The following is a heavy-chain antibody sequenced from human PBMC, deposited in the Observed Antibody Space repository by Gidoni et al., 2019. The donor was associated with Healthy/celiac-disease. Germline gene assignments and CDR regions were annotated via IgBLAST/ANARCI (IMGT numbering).Heavy chain of an antibody. CDR2: ISGNSGSI. CDR1: GFTFDDYA. Sequence: EVQLVESGGGLVQPGRSLRLSCAASGFTFDDYAMHWVRQAPGKGLEWVSGISGNSGSIGYADSVKGRFTISRDNAKNSLYLQMNSLRAEDTALYYCAKGTTAMALDYWGQGTLVTVSS. V-gene: IGHV3-9*01. J-gene: IGHJ4*02. D-gene: IGHD5-18*01. CDR3: AKGTTAMALDY.